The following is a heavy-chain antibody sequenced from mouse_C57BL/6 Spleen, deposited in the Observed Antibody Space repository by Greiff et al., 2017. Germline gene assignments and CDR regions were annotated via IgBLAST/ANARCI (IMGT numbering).Heavy chain of an antibody. CDR1: GYAFRSYW. D-gene: IGHD2-2*01. J-gene: IGHJ3*01. CDR3: ARWGYGYDEGAY. V-gene: IGHV1-80*01. Sequence: QVQLKQSGAELVKPGASVKISCKASGYAFRSYWMNWVKQRPGTGLEWIGQIYPGDGDTNYNGKFKGKATLTADKSSSTAYMQLSSLTSEDSAVYFCARWGYGYDEGAYWGQGTLVTVSA. CDR2: IYPGDGDT.